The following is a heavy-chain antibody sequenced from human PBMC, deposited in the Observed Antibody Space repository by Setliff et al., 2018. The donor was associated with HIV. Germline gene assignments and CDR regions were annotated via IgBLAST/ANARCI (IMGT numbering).Heavy chain of an antibody. D-gene: IGHD1-20*01. J-gene: IGHJ4*02. Sequence: KPSETLSLTCAVYGESFSGYFWSWIRQPPGKGLEWIGEINHSGSTNYNPSLKSRVSISVATSKNQFSLKLTSVTAADTAVYYCATGITMAPDYWGQGSLVTVSS. V-gene: IGHV4-34*01. CDR3: ATGITMAPDY. CDR1: GESFSGYF. CDR2: INHSGST.